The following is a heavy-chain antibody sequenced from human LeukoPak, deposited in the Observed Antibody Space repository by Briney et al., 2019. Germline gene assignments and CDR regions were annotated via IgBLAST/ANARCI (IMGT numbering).Heavy chain of an antibody. D-gene: IGHD2-21*02. CDR3: ARAHCGGDCYPSDY. Sequence: ASVKVSCKASGYTFTSYAMHWVRQAPGQRLEWMGWINAGNGNTKYSQKFQGRVTITRDTSTSTAYMELRSLRSDDTAVYYCARAHCGGDCYPSDYWGQGTLVTVSS. J-gene: IGHJ4*02. CDR1: GYTFTSYA. V-gene: IGHV1-3*01. CDR2: INAGNGNT.